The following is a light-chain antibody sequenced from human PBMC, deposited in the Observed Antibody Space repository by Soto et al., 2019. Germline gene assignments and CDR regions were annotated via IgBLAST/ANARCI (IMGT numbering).Light chain of an antibody. CDR3: PQALHSPFP. V-gene: IGKV1-39*01. J-gene: IGKJ2*01. Sequence: DVHMTQSPSSLSASVGDRVTITCRASQSISGFLNWYQQKPGKAPNLVIFGASNLESGVPSRFRGSGSGTGFTPTLSRFEPEGFSTYFCPQALHSPFPFGQGTK. CDR1: QSISGF. CDR2: GAS.